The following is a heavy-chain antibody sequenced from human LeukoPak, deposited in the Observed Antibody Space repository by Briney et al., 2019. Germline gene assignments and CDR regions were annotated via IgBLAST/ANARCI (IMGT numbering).Heavy chain of an antibody. V-gene: IGHV3-74*01. CDR1: GFTFSSYW. D-gene: IGHD5-24*01. J-gene: IGHJ4*02. Sequence: GGSLRLSCAASGFTFSSYWMHWVRQAPGKGLVWVSRISSDGSSTSYADSVKGRFTISRDNAKNTLYLQMNSLRAEDTAVYYCANRAGGAYWGQGTLVTVSS. CDR3: ANRAGGAY. CDR2: ISSDGSST.